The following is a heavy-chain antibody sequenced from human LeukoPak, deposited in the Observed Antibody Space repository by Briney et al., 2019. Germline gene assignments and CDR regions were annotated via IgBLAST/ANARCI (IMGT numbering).Heavy chain of an antibody. D-gene: IGHD3-10*01. CDR1: GFTFDDYA. V-gene: IGHV3-9*01. CDR2: INWNSGDI. CDR3: AKETKLRGVILYNWFDP. Sequence: PGGSLRLSCAASGFTFDDYAMHWVRQTPGKGLEWVSGINWNSGDIGYADSVKGRFTISRDNAKNSLYLQMNSLRAEDTALYYCAKETKLRGVILYNWFDPWGQGTLVTVSS. J-gene: IGHJ5*02.